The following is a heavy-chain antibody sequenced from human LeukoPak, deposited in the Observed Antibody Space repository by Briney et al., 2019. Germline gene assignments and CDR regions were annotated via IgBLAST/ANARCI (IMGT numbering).Heavy chain of an antibody. V-gene: IGHV3-23*01. CDR3: ARRYGDYGYYFDY. CDR1: GFTFSTTA. D-gene: IGHD4-17*01. CDR2: ISASGDAT. Sequence: QTGGSLRLSCAASGFTFSTTAMSWVRQAPGKGLEWVSAISASGDATYYADSVKGRFTISRDNSKSILYLQMNSLRADDTAVYYCARRYGDYGYYFDYWGQGTLVTVSS. J-gene: IGHJ4*02.